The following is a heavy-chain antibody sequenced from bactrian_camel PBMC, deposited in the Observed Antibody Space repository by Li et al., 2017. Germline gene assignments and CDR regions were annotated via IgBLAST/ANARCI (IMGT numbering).Heavy chain of an antibody. J-gene: IGHJ4*01. CDR2: TVNGGGTS. Sequence: HVQLVESGGGSVQAGGSLRLSCAASGYTYNRNCMAWFRQAPGKEREGVSITVNGGGTSLYADSVKGRFTSSRDNARNMVYLQMNSLKSEDTALYYCSTYPPRAVDCSQSWCAKGQGTQVTVS. D-gene: IGHD1*01. V-gene: IGHV3S1*01. CDR1: GYTYNRNC.